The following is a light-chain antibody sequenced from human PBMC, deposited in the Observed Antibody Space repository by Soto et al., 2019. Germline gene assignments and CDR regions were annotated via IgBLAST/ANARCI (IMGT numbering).Light chain of an antibody. CDR2: EVS. V-gene: IGLV2-23*02. J-gene: IGLJ3*02. Sequence: QSALTQPASVSGSPGQSITISCTGTSSDVGRYNLVSWYQKQPGKAPKLMIYEVSKRPSGVSNRFSGSKSGNTASLTISGLQAEDEADYYCCSYAGSSTLVFGGGTNVTVL. CDR1: SSDVGRYNL. CDR3: CSYAGSSTLV.